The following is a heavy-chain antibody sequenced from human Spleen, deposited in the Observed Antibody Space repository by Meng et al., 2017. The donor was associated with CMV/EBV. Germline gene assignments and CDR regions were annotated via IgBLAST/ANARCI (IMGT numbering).Heavy chain of an antibody. CDR3: ARVPYQLLPTYYDYGMDV. CDR2: IKQDGSEK. CDR1: GFTFNTYW. V-gene: IGHV3-7*03. Sequence: GESLKISCVASGFTFNTYWMSWVRQAPGKGLEWVANIKQDGSEKYYVGSVKGRFTISRDNAKNSLYLQMNSLRDEDTALYYCARVPYQLLPTYYDYGMDVWGQGTTVTVSS. J-gene: IGHJ6*02. D-gene: IGHD2-2*01.